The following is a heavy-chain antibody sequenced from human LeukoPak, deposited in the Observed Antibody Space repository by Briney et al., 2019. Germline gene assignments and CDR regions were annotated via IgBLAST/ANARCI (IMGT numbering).Heavy chain of an antibody. D-gene: IGHD4-17*01. Sequence: GGSLRLSCAASGFTFSDYYMSWIRQAPGKGLEWVSYISSSGSTIYYADSVKGRFTISRDNARNSVYLQMNSLSDDDTAVYYCARDGDYIMPPFDYWGQGILVTVSS. V-gene: IGHV3-11*04. CDR3: ARDGDYIMPPFDY. CDR1: GFTFSDYY. J-gene: IGHJ4*02. CDR2: ISSSGSTI.